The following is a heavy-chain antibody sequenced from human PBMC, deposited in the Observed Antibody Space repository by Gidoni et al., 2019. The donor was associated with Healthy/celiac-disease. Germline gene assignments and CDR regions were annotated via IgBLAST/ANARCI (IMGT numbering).Heavy chain of an antibody. CDR1: GFTFGDYA. J-gene: IGHJ4*02. CDR2: IRSKSYGGTT. V-gene: IGHV3-49*03. Sequence: TASGFTFGDYAMSWFRQAPGKGLEWVGFIRSKSYGGTTEYAASVKGRFTISRDDSKSIAYLQMNSLKTEDTAVYYCTRDLYYDSSGLAGYWGQGTLVTVSS. D-gene: IGHD3-22*01. CDR3: TRDLYYDSSGLAGY.